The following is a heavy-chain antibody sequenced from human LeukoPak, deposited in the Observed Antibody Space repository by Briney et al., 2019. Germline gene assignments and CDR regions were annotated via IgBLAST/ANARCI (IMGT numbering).Heavy chain of an antibody. J-gene: IGHJ4*02. CDR3: AKSRLIDYYDSSGYYYPGAEFDY. CDR1: GFTFSSYA. Sequence: PGGSLTLSCEASGFTFSSYAMSWVRHSPGKALEWVSPITGSGGSTYYEDSVKGRFTISRDNSKNTLYLQMNSLRAEDTAVYYCAKSRLIDYYDSSGYYYPGAEFDYWGQGTLVTVSS. CDR2: ITGSGGST. D-gene: IGHD3-22*01. V-gene: IGHV3-23*01.